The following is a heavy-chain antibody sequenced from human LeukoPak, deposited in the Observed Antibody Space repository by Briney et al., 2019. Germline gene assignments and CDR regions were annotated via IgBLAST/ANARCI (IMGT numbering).Heavy chain of an antibody. J-gene: IGHJ6*02. CDR2: FDPEDGET. CDR3: ATDPRPLAARPNYYYYGMDV. Sequence: ASVKVSCKVSGYTLTELSVHWVRQAPGKGLEWMGGFDPEDGETIYAQKLQGRVTMTEDTSTDTAYMELSSLRSEDTAVYYCATDPRPLAARPNYYYYGMDVWGQGTTVTVSS. CDR1: GYTLTELS. D-gene: IGHD6-6*01. V-gene: IGHV1-24*01.